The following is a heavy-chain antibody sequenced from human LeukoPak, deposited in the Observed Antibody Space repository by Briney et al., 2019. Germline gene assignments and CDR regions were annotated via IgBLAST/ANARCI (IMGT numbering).Heavy chain of an antibody. CDR3: ASGSVDFCSSTSCPVYYFDY. J-gene: IGHJ4*02. CDR1: GGSISSGDYY. Sequence: SQTLSLTCTVSGGSISSGDYYWSWIRQPPGKGLEWIGYIYYSGSTYYNPSLKSRVTISVDTSKNQFSLKLSSVTAADTAVYYCASGSVDFCSSTSCPVYYFDYWVQGTLVTVSS. D-gene: IGHD2-2*01. V-gene: IGHV4-30-4*01. CDR2: IYYSGST.